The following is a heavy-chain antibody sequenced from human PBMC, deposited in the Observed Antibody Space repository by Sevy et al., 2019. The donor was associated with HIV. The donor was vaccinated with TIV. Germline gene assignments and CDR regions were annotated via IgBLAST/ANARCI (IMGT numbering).Heavy chain of an antibody. CDR3: ARDCNSATCLWGLDV. D-gene: IGHD1-26*01. V-gene: IGHV3-7*03. CDR2: IKLDGSEK. J-gene: IGHJ6*02. Sequence: GGSLRLSCAASGFTFNRYWMSWVRQAPGKGLQWVANIKLDGSEKYYLDSVRGRFTFSRDNAKNSLYLQMNSLRAEDTAVYYCARDCNSATCLWGLDVWGLGTTVTVSS. CDR1: GFTFNRYW.